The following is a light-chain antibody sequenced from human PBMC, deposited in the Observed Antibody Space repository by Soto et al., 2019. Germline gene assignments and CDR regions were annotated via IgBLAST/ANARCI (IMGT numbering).Light chain of an antibody. Sequence: QSALTQPASVSGSPGQSITISCTGTSSDIGGYNYVSWYRQYPGKAPQLMIFDVTDRPSGVSARFSGSKSGTTASLTISGLQAEDEADYYCASYASSSTVLFGGGTKLTVL. CDR3: ASYASSSTVL. CDR2: DVT. J-gene: IGLJ2*01. V-gene: IGLV2-14*01. CDR1: SSDIGGYNY.